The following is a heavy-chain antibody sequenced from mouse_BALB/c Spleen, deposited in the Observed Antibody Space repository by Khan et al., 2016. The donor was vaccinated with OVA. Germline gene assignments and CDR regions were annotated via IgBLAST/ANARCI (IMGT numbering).Heavy chain of an antibody. D-gene: IGHD2-10*01. J-gene: IGHJ4*01. CDR1: GFSLTNYG. V-gene: IGHV2-6-1*01. Sequence: QMQLEESGPGLVAPSQSLSITCTISGFSLTNYGVRWVRQPPGKGLEWLVVIWSYGSTTYNSALKSRLTITKDNSKSHVFLEMKSLQTDDTAMYFCARQPYYHYNIMDYWGQGTSVTVSS. CDR2: IWSYGST. CDR3: ARQPYYHYNIMDY.